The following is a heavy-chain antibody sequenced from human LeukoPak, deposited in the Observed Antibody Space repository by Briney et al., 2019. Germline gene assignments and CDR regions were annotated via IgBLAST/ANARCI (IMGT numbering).Heavy chain of an antibody. Sequence: GRSLRLSCAASGFTFSSYAMHWVRQAPGKGLEWVAVISYDGSNKYYADSVKGRFTISRDNSKNTLYLQMNSLRAEDTAVYYCAREHCSSTSCWMAFDYWGQGTLVTVSS. CDR1: GFTFSSYA. V-gene: IGHV3-30-3*01. CDR3: AREHCSSTSCWMAFDY. CDR2: ISYDGSNK. J-gene: IGHJ4*02. D-gene: IGHD2-2*01.